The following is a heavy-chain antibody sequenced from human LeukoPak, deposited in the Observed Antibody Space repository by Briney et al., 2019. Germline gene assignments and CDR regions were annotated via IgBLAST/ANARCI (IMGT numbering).Heavy chain of an antibody. J-gene: IGHJ5*02. CDR2: IWYDGSNK. V-gene: IGHV3-33*08. Sequence: GGSLRLSCAASGFTFSSYAMHWVRQAPGKGLEWVAVIWYDGSNKYYADSVKGRFTISRDNSKNTLYLQMNSLRAEDTAVYYCARGLSGYSPNWFDPWGQGTLVTVSS. CDR3: ARGLSGYSPNWFDP. D-gene: IGHD3-22*01. CDR1: GFTFSSYA.